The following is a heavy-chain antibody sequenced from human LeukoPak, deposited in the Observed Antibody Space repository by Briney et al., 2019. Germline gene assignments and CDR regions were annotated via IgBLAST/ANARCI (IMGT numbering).Heavy chain of an antibody. V-gene: IGHV3-23*01. Sequence: PGGSLRLSCAASGVTFSGSAMHWVRQAPGKGLEWVSAISGGGGSTYYADSVKGRFTISRDDSKNTLYVQMNSLRAEDTAVYYCAKGLGSGWYLFEYWGQGTLVTVSS. D-gene: IGHD6-19*01. J-gene: IGHJ4*02. CDR2: ISGGGGST. CDR1: GVTFSGSA. CDR3: AKGLGSGWYLFEY.